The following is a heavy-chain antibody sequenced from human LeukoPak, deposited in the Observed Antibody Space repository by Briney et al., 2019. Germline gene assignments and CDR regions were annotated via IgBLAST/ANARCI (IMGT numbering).Heavy chain of an antibody. V-gene: IGHV3-11*01. CDR1: GFTFSDYY. CDR3: ARDYRYFASRLDP. J-gene: IGHJ5*02. Sequence: PGGSLRLSCAASGFTFSDYYMSWIRQAPGKGPEWVSYISSSGSTIYYADSVKGRFTISRDNAKNSLYLQMNSLRAEDTAVYYCARDYRYFASRLDPWGQGTLVTVSS. D-gene: IGHD3-9*01. CDR2: ISSSGSTI.